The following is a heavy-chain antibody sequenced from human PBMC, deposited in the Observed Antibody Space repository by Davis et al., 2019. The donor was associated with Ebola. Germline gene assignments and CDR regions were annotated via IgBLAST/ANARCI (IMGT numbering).Heavy chain of an antibody. CDR2: INHSGST. Sequence: SETLSLTCAVYGGSFSGYYWSWIRQPPGKGLEWIGEINHSGSTNYNPSLKSRVTISVDTSKNQFSLRLKSVTAADTAVYYCSDWNRWGQGTLVTVSS. D-gene: IGHD1-1*01. V-gene: IGHV4-34*01. CDR3: SDWNR. J-gene: IGHJ4*02. CDR1: GGSFSGYY.